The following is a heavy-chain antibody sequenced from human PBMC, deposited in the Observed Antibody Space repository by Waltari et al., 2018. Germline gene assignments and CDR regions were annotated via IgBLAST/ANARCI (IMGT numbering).Heavy chain of an antibody. V-gene: IGHV3-66*01. CDR2: IYAGGTT. CDR3: ARADSSGWYGFDY. CDR1: GLTARANY. Sequence: EVQLVESVGALFQPGGSLRLSCAVSGLTARANYVTWVRQVPGKGLEWLSVIYAGGTTFYADSVKDRFIVSRDNPKNTVYLQMNTLRPDDTAIYYCARADSSGWYGFDYWGQGTLVTVSS. D-gene: IGHD6-19*01. J-gene: IGHJ4*02.